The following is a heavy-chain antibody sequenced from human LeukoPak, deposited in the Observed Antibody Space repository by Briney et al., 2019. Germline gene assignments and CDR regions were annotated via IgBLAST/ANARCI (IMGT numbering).Heavy chain of an antibody. CDR2: MNPNSGNT. V-gene: IGHV1-8*03. Sequence: ASVKVSCKASGYTFTSYDINWVRQATGQGLEWMGWMNPNSGNTGYAQKFQGRVTITGNTSISTAYMELSSLRSEDTAVYYCARGPGYYYYYYMDVWGKGTTVTISS. CDR3: ARGPGYYYYYYMDV. CDR1: GYTFTSYD. J-gene: IGHJ6*03.